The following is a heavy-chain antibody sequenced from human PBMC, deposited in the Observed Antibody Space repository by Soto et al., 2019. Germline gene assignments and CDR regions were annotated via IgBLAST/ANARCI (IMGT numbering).Heavy chain of an antibody. D-gene: IGHD6-13*01. CDR2: INTYNGNT. CDR1: GYTFTNYG. Sequence: FPLVQAGVAVKKPGASVKVSCKASGYTFTNYGISWFRQAPGQGLDWMGWINTYNGNTNYAPKIQGRVTMTTETSTSTAYMEFRSLRSDDTAVYSCARDLLYSTRSTVRFDIWGQGTRLTVSS. J-gene: IGHJ3*02. V-gene: IGHV1-18*01. CDR3: ARDLLYSTRSTVRFDI.